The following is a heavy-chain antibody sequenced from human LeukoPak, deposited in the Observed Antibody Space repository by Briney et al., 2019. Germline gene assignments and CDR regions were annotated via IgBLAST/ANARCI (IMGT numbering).Heavy chain of an antibody. V-gene: IGHV4-39*01. CDR3: ARGLLYSGSFARNWFDS. CDR1: GGSITISSYY. CDR2: IYYSGNT. J-gene: IGHJ5*01. D-gene: IGHD1-26*01. Sequence: SETLSLTCTVSGGSITISSYYWGWTRQPPGKGLGWIGSIYYSGNTHYNPSLKSRVSISVDTSNNQFSLKLSSVTAADTAVYYCARGLLYSGSFARNWFDSWGRGTLVTVSS.